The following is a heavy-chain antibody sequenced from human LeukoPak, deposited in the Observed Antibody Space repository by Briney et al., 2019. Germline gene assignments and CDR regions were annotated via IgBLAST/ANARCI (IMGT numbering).Heavy chain of an antibody. Sequence: GGSLRLSCAASGFTFSSYAMSWVRQAPGKGLEWVSAISGSGDSTYYADSVKGRFTISRDNSKNTLYLQMNSLRAGDTAVYYCARGCSYYDSSGLGCAFDIWGQGTMVTVSS. CDR3: ARGCSYYDSSGLGCAFDI. CDR1: GFTFSSYA. V-gene: IGHV3-23*01. CDR2: ISGSGDST. D-gene: IGHD3-22*01. J-gene: IGHJ3*02.